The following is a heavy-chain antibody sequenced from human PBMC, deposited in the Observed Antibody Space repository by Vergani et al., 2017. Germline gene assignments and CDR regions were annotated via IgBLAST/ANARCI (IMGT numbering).Heavy chain of an antibody. V-gene: IGHV3-11*04. J-gene: IGHJ6*02. CDR1: GSKFSDHY. Sequence: LEESGGGSVNPGGSLRLSCAASGSKFSDHYMSWIRQAPGKGLEWVSHISPGASTVSYTDSVTGRFTVSRDNDNNSLTLDMTTLRVEDTAVYYCAKNPGISTTRHYYAMDVWGQGTTVTVSS. CDR3: AKNPGISTTRHYYAMDV. D-gene: IGHD1-1*01. CDR2: ISPGASTV.